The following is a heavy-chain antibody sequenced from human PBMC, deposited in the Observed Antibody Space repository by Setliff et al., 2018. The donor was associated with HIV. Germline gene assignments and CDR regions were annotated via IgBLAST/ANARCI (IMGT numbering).Heavy chain of an antibody. J-gene: IGHJ4*02. V-gene: IGHV3-30*02. Sequence: PGGSLRLSCAASDFTFSSYGMHWVRQAPGKGLEWGAFIRYDGSYKFYADSVKGRFTISRDNSKNTLYLQMNSLRPEDTAVYYCAKNLYRSPWSPLDYWGQGTLVTRLL. D-gene: IGHD6-19*01. CDR1: DFTFSSYG. CDR2: IRYDGSYK. CDR3: AKNLYRSPWSPLDY.